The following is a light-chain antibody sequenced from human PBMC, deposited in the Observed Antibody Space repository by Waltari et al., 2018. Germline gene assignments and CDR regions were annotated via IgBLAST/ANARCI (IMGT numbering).Light chain of an antibody. J-gene: IGLJ2*01. CDR2: DVS. V-gene: IGLV2-11*01. CDR3: CSYAGSYPV. Sequence: QSALTQPRSVSGSPGQSVTLSCTGPSSDVGVYNYVSWYHQHPGKAPKLMIYDVSTRPSGVPDRFSGSKSGNTASLTISGLQAEDEADYYCCSYAGSYPVFGGGTKLTVL. CDR1: SSDVGVYNY.